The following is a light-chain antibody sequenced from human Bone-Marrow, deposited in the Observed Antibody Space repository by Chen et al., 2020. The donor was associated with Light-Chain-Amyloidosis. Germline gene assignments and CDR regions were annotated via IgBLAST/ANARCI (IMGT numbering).Light chain of an antibody. V-gene: IGKV4-1*01. CDR3: QQYYSTSLVA. Sequence: DIVMTQSPDSLAVSLGERATINCKSSQSVLYSSNNKNYLAWYQQKPGQPPKLLIYWASTRESGVPDRFSGSGSGTDFTLTISSLQAEDVAVYYCQQYYSTSLVALGQGTKVEIK. J-gene: IGKJ1*01. CDR2: WAS. CDR1: QSVLYSSNNKNY.